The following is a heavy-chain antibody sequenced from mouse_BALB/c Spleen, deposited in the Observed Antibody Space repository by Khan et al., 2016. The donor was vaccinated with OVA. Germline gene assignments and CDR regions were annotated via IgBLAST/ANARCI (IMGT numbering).Heavy chain of an antibody. V-gene: IGHV2-9*02. J-gene: IGHJ2*01. CDR3: DRLKDI. CDR1: GFSLTSYG. D-gene: IGHD1-3*01. Sequence: QVQLKESGPGLVAPSQSLSITCTASGFSLTSYGVHWVRQPPGKGLEWLGVICAGGGTNYNSALLSRLSIINDNSKSQVFLKMNSLQTDDTAMYYCDRLKDIWGQGTTLTGSS. CDR2: ICAGGGT.